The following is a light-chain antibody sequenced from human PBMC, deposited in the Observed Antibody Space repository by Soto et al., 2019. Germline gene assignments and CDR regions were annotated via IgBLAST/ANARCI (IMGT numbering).Light chain of an antibody. CDR3: QQYNGYPYT. Sequence: DIQMTQSPSTLSASVGDRVTITCRASHSISRWLAWYQQKPGNAPKVLIYKASNLETGVPPRFSGSGSETEFTLTITSLQPDDYATYYCQQYNGYPYTFGQRTKVEI. CDR1: HSISRW. J-gene: IGKJ2*01. CDR2: KAS. V-gene: IGKV1-5*03.